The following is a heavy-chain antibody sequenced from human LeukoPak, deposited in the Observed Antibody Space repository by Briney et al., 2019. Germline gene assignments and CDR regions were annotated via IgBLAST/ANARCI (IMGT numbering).Heavy chain of an antibody. CDR1: GFTFSSYG. J-gene: IGHJ6*02. Sequence: GRSLRLSCAASGFTFSSYGMHWVRQAPGKGLEWVAVIWYDGSNKYYADSVKGRFTISRDNSKNTLYLQMNSLRAEDTAVYYCARDDSIGDYDQPHYYYYGMDGWGQGTTVTVSS. D-gene: IGHD4-17*01. V-gene: IGHV3-33*01. CDR3: ARDDSIGDYDQPHYYYYGMDG. CDR2: IWYDGSNK.